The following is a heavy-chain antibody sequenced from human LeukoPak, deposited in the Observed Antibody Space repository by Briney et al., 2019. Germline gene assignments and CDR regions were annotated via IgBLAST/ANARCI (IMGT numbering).Heavy chain of an antibody. CDR2: ISNNGGCT. J-gene: IGHJ4*02. Sequence: GGSPRLSCAASGFTFSSSAMSWVRQAPGKGLEWVSAISNNGGCTYYADSVQGRFTISRDNSKSTLCLQMNSLRAEDTAVYYCAKQLGYCSDGSCYFSYWGQGTLVTVSS. CDR1: GFTFSSSA. V-gene: IGHV3-23*01. CDR3: AKQLGYCSDGSCYFSY. D-gene: IGHD2-15*01.